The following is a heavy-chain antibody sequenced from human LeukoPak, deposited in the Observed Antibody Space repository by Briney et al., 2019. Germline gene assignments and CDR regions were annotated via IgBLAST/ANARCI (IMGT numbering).Heavy chain of an antibody. V-gene: IGHV3-48*03. D-gene: IGHD2-15*01. CDR2: ISSSGRAI. CDR1: GFTFSNYE. CDR3: AKGYCSGGSCYSGLMDV. J-gene: IGHJ6*03. Sequence: PGGSLRLSCAASGFTFSNYEMNWVRQAPGKGLKWLSYISSSGRAINYADSVKGRFTISRDNSKNTLYLQMNSLRAEDTAVYYCAKGYCSGGSCYSGLMDVWGKGTTVTVSS.